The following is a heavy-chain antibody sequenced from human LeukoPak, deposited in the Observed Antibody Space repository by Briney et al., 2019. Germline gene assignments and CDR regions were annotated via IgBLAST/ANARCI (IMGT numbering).Heavy chain of an antibody. D-gene: IGHD6-19*01. J-gene: IGHJ4*02. V-gene: IGHV4-34*01. Sequence: SETLSLTCAVYGGSFSGYHWNWIRQPPGKGLEWIGEIDHSGSTNYNPSLKSRVTISVDTSKNQFSLNLSPVTAADTAVYFCARGVRIAVAAPHLNYWGQGTLVTVSS. CDR2: IDHSGST. CDR1: GGSFSGYH. CDR3: ARGVRIAVAAPHLNY.